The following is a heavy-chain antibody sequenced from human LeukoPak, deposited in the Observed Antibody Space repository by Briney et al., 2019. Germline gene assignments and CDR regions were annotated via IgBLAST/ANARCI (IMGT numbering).Heavy chain of an antibody. D-gene: IGHD3-3*02. J-gene: IGHJ6*03. Sequence: SETLSLTCAVYGGSFSGYYWSWIRQPPGKGLEWIGEINHSGSTNYNPSLKSRVTISVGTSKNQFSLKLSSVTAADTAVYYCARGPHFTAIVPYYYMDVWGKGTTVTVSS. V-gene: IGHV4-34*01. CDR2: INHSGST. CDR1: GGSFSGYY. CDR3: ARGPHFTAIVPYYYMDV.